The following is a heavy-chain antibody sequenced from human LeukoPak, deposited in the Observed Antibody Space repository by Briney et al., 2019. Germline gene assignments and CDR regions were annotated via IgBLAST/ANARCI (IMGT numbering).Heavy chain of an antibody. Sequence: SETLSLTCTVSGGSISSGGYYWSWIRQPPGKGLEWIGYIYHSGSTYYNPSLKSRVTISVDRSKNQFSLKLSSVTAADTAVYYCARRSAAITDYWGQGTLVTVSS. V-gene: IGHV4-30-2*01. J-gene: IGHJ4*02. D-gene: IGHD2-2*01. CDR1: GGSISSGGYY. CDR3: ARRSAAITDY. CDR2: IYHSGST.